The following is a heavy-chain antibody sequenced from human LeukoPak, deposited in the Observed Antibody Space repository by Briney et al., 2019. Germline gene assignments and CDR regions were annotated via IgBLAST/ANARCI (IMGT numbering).Heavy chain of an antibody. D-gene: IGHD5-18*01. J-gene: IGHJ4*02. Sequence: ASETLSLTCTVSGYSISSGYYWGWIRQPPGKGLEWIGSIYHSGSTYYNPSLKSQVTMSVDTSKSQFSLKVNSVTAADTAVYYCARRDRYSSGQFDHWGQGTLVTVSS. CDR2: IYHSGST. V-gene: IGHV4-38-2*02. CDR3: ARRDRYSSGQFDH. CDR1: GYSISSGYY.